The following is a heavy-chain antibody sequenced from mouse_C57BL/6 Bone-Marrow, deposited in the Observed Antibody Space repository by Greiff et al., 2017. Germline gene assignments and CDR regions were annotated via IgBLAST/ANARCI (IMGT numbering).Heavy chain of an antibody. CDR2: ISNGGGST. J-gene: IGHJ3*01. CDR1: GFTFSDYY. Sequence: EVKLVESGGGLVQPGGSLKLSCAASGFTFSDYYMDWVRQTPEKRLEWVAYISNGGGSTYYPDPVKGRFTISRDNAKNTLYLQMGRLKSEDTAMYYCARPYDGYYVWFSYWGQGTLVTVSA. D-gene: IGHD2-3*01. CDR3: ARPYDGYYVWFSY. V-gene: IGHV5-12*01.